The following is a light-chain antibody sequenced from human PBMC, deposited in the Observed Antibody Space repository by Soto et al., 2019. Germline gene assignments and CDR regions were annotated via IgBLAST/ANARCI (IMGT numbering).Light chain of an antibody. CDR2: GAS. CDR3: QQYNNWPPMYT. Sequence: EVVVTQSPATLSVSPGGGATLSCRASQSIAHNLAWYQQKPGLAPRLLIYGASTRATGVPARFTGSGSGTEFTLTISSLQSEDFAVYYCQQYNNWPPMYTFGQGTKLEIK. V-gene: IGKV3-15*01. CDR1: QSIAHN. J-gene: IGKJ2*01.